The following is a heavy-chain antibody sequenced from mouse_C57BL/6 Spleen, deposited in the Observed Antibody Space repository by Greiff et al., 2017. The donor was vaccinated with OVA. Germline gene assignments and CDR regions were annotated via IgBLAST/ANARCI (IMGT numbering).Heavy chain of an antibody. V-gene: IGHV1-9*01. CDR1: GYTFPGYW. Sequence: QVQLQQSGAELMKPGASVKLSCKATGYTFPGYWIAWVKQRPGHGLEWIGEILPGSGSTNYNEKFKGKATFTADTSSNTTYMQLSSLTTEDSAIYYCAREGSARATSWFAADWGQGTLVTVSA. D-gene: IGHD3-1*01. CDR3: AREGSARATSWFAAD. J-gene: IGHJ3*01. CDR2: ILPGSGST.